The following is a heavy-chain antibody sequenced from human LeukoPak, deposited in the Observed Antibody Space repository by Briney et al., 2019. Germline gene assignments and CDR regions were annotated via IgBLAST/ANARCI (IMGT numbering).Heavy chain of an antibody. Sequence: ASVKVSCKASGGTFSSYTISWVRQAPGQGLEWMGRIIPILGIANYAQKFQGGVTITADKSTSTAYMELSSLRSEDTAVYYCARDKTEDGVSTGTLGYWGQGTLVAVSS. CDR3: ARDKTEDGVSTGTLGY. CDR1: GGTFSSYT. D-gene: IGHD1-1*01. CDR2: IIPILGIA. V-gene: IGHV1-69*04. J-gene: IGHJ4*02.